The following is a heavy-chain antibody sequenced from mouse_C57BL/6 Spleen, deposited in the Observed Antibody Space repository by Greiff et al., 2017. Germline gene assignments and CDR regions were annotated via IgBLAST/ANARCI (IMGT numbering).Heavy chain of an antibody. CDR2: IDPSDSYT. CDR1: GYTFTSYW. CDR3: ARGGYYGSRYFDV. D-gene: IGHD1-1*01. J-gene: IGHJ1*03. V-gene: IGHV1-50*01. Sequence: QVQLQQPGAELVKPGASVKLSCKASGYTFTSYWMQWVKPRPGQGLEWIGEIDPSDSYTNYNQKFKGKATLTVDTSSSTAYMQLSSLTSEGSAVYYCARGGYYGSRYFDVWGTGTTVTVSS.